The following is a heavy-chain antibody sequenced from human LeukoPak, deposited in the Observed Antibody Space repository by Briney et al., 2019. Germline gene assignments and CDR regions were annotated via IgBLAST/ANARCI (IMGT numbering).Heavy chain of an antibody. D-gene: IGHD4-23*01. CDR3: ASGKGGNLRYYMDV. V-gene: IGHV1-8*01. J-gene: IGHJ6*03. CDR2: MNPNSGNT. CDR1: GYTFTSYV. Sequence: SSVKVSCKASGYTFTSYVINWVRQATAQELAWMGWMNPNSGNTGYPQKFQGRVTLTRNTSISTAYMELSSLRSEDTAVYYCASGKGGNLRYYMDVWGKVTTVTVSS.